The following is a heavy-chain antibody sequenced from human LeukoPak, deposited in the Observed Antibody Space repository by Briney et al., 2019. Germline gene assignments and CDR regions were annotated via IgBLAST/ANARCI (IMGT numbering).Heavy chain of an antibody. CDR3: AAGYSSSWYYPQDFDY. CDR2: INPNSDGT. D-gene: IGHD6-13*01. Sequence: ASVKVSCKASGYTFTGYYMHWVRQAPGQGLEWMGWINPNSDGTNYAQKFQERVTITRDMSTSTAYMELSCLRSEDTAVYYCAAGYSSSWYYPQDFDYWGQGTLVTVSS. V-gene: IGHV1-2*02. CDR1: GYTFTGYY. J-gene: IGHJ4*02.